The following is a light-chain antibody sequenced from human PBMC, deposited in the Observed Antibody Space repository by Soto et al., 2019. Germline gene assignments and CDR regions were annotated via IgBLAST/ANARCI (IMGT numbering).Light chain of an antibody. CDR3: CSYAASSTYV. CDR2: DVS. J-gene: IGLJ1*01. Sequence: QSVLTQPRSVSGSPGQSVTISCTGTSSDVGGYTYVSWYQQHPGKAPKLMIYDVSQRPSGVPDRFSGSKSGNTASLTISGLQAEDEADYYCCSYAASSTYVFGTGTKVTVL. V-gene: IGLV2-11*01. CDR1: SSDVGGYTY.